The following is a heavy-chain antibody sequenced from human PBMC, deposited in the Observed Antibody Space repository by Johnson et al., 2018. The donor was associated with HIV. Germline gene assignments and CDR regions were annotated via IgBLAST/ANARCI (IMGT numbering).Heavy chain of an antibody. D-gene: IGHD3-16*02. V-gene: IGHV3-7*03. CDR2: IKQAGSEK. CDR3: ARMGGYHHSCGCIYDACGL. Sequence: VQLVESGGGVVQPGRSLRLSCAGSGFTFSSYAFHWVRQAPAKGLEWVANIKQAGSEKYYVDSVKSRFTISRDNAKNSLYLQMNSLGAEDTAVYSCARMGGYHHSCGCIYDACGLWGQGTRVTVSS. CDR1: GFTFSSYA. J-gene: IGHJ3*01.